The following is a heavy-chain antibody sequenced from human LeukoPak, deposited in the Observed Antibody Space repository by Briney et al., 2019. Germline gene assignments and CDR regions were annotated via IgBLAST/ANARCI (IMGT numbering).Heavy chain of an antibody. D-gene: IGHD1-26*01. CDR3: ARHLSGSVDY. V-gene: IGHV4-59*08. J-gene: IGHJ4*02. CDR1: NGSVSRAY. CDR2: VYYAGST. Sequence: SETLSLTCAVFNGSVSRAYWSWVRQPPGKGLEWIASVYYAGSTSYNPSLKSRATISVDTSKNQFSLKLSSVTAADTAVYYCARHLSGSVDYWGQGTLVTVSS.